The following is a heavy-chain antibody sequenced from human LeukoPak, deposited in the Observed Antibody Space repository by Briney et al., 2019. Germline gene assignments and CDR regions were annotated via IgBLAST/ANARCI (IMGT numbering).Heavy chain of an antibody. Sequence: PSETLSLTCTVSGDSITRGSYSWGWIRQPPGKGLEWIGSIYHSGSTYYNPSLKSRVTISVDTSKNQFSLKLSSVTAADTAVYYCARGDITMVRGYRKNWFDPWGQGTLVTVSS. CDR2: IYHSGST. J-gene: IGHJ5*02. CDR3: ARGDITMVRGYRKNWFDP. CDR1: GDSITRGSYS. D-gene: IGHD3-10*01. V-gene: IGHV4-39*07.